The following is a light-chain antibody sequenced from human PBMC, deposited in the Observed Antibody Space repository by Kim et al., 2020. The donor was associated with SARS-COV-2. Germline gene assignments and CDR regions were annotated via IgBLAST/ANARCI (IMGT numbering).Light chain of an antibody. Sequence: EIVMTQSPATLSVSPGERATLSCRASQSISGNLAWYQQKVGQAPRLLIYVASTRATGIPARFSGSGSWAEFTLTISSLQSEDSAVYYCQQYNNWPPTFGQGTKVDIK. CDR1: QSISGN. V-gene: IGKV3-15*01. J-gene: IGKJ1*01. CDR3: QQYNNWPPT. CDR2: VAS.